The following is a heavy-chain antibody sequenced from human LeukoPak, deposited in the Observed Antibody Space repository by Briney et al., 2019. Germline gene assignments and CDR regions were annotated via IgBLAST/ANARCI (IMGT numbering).Heavy chain of an antibody. J-gene: IGHJ6*02. D-gene: IGHD6-19*01. CDR3: ARDLYSSGSLDV. V-gene: IGHV3-30*03. CDR1: GFTFSRHG. Sequence: GGSLRLSCAPSGFTFSRHGMHWVRQAPGKGLEWVAIISNDGSRKYYGHSVEGRFTISRDNSKNTLYQQMDSLRAEDTAVYYCARDLYSSGSLDVWGQGTTVTVSS. CDR2: ISNDGSRK.